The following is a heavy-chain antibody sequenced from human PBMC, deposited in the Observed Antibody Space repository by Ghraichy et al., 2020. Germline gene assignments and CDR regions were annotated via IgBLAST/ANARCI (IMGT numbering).Heavy chain of an antibody. Sequence: SETLSLTCTVSGGSVSSASYYWSWIRQPPGKGLEWIGYVYFSGSTNSNPSLKSRVIISVDTSKNQFSLKLSSVTAADTAVYCCARGSWGPRGPFDYWGQGTLVIVSS. CDR1: GGSVSSASYY. D-gene: IGHD7-27*01. CDR2: VYFSGST. CDR3: ARGSWGPRGPFDY. V-gene: IGHV4-61*01. J-gene: IGHJ4*02.